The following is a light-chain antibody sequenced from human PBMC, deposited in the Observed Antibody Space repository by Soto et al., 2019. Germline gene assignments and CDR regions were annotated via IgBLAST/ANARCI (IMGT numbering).Light chain of an antibody. CDR1: QSVSSNH. V-gene: IGKV3-20*01. Sequence: EIVLTQSPGSLSLSPRERATLSCRASQSVSSNHLAWYQQKPGQAPRLLIYGASRRATGIPDRFSGSGSGTEFTLPLSRLEPEDFAVYYCQQYGSSTYTFGQGTKVEIK. J-gene: IGKJ2*01. CDR3: QQYGSSTYT. CDR2: GAS.